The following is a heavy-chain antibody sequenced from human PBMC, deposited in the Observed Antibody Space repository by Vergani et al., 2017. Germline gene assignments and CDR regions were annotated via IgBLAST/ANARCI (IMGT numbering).Heavy chain of an antibody. CDR1: GGTFSSYA. J-gene: IGHJ6*03. Sequence: QVQLVQSGAEVKKPGSSVKVSCKASGGTFSSYAISWVRQAPGQGLEWMGRIIPILGTANYAKKFQGRVTITADESTSTAYMELSSLRSEDTGVYYCARATPENRYYYYYMDVWGKGTTVTVSS. D-gene: IGHD1-14*01. CDR2: IIPILGTA. CDR3: ARATPENRYYYYYMDV. V-gene: IGHV1-69*11.